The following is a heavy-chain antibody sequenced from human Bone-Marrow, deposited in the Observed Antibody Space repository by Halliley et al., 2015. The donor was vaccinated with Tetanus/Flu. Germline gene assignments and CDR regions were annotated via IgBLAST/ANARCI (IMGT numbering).Heavy chain of an antibody. CDR2: INPNYGNT. Sequence: MGWINPNYGNTKYAQKFQGWLTMTRDTSISTAYMELSRLKSDDTAIYYFARGDFTAAAGKGQDYWGQGTLVTVSS. CDR3: ARGDFTAAAGKGQDY. D-gene: IGHD6-13*01. V-gene: IGHV1-2*04. J-gene: IGHJ4*02.